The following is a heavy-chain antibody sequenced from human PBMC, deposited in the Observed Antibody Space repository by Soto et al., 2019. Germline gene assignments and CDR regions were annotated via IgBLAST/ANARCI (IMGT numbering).Heavy chain of an antibody. CDR1: GYSFTNYW. D-gene: IGHD3-3*01. CDR2: IYPGDSDT. CDR3: ARHGPSNYDFWSGFSSRFAFDI. Sequence: HGESLKISCKGSGYSFTNYWIGWVRQMPGKGLEWMGIIYPGDSDTRYSPSFQGQVTISADKSISTAYLQWSSLKASDTAMYYCARHGPSNYDFWSGFSSRFAFDIWGQGTMVTVSS. V-gene: IGHV5-51*01. J-gene: IGHJ3*02.